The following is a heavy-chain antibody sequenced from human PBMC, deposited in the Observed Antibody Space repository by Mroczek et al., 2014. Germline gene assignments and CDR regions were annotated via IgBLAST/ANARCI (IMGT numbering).Heavy chain of an antibody. CDR2: IYTSGST. Sequence: QVQLQESGPGLVKPSETLSLTCTVSGGSISNYYWSWIRQPAGKGLEWIGRIYTSGSTNYNPSLKSRVTMSVDTSKNQFSLKLSSVTAADTAVYYCARDLAAAGTRAFDIWGQGTMVTVSS. CDR1: GGSISNYY. V-gene: IGHV4-4*07. J-gene: IGHJ3*02. CDR3: ARDLAAAGTRAFDI. D-gene: IGHD6-13*01.